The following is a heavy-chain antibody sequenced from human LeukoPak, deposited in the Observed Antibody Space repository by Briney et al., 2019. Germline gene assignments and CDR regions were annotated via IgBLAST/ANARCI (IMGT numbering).Heavy chain of an antibody. CDR3: ARDYTLRAAAGTGDYYYGMDV. V-gene: IGHV1-3*01. J-gene: IGHJ6*02. Sequence: ASVKVSCTASGYTFTSYAMHWVRQAPGQRLEWMGWINAGNGNTKYSQKFQGRVTITRDTSASTAYMELSSLRSEDTAVYYCARDYTLRAAAGTGDYYYGMDVWGQGTTVTVSS. D-gene: IGHD6-13*01. CDR2: INAGNGNT. CDR1: GYTFTSYA.